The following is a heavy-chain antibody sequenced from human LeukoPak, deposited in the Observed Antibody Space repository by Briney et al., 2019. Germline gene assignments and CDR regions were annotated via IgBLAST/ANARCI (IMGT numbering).Heavy chain of an antibody. CDR3: ASDPRDGGQNV. Sequence: GGSLRLSCAASGFTFSSYGMHWVRQAPGKGLEWVTLISYSGDNTYYADSVKGRFTFSRDKSKNTLYLQMNSLRPEDSAVYFCASDPRDGGQNVWGKGTTVTVSS. CDR1: GFTFSSYG. D-gene: IGHD5-24*01. CDR2: ISYSGDNT. V-gene: IGHV3-30*03. J-gene: IGHJ6*04.